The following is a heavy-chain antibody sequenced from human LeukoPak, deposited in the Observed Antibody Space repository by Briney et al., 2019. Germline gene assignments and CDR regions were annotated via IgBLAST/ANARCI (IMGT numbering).Heavy chain of an antibody. Sequence: SETLSLTCTVSGGSISSSSYYWGWIRQPPGKGLEWIGSIYYSGSTYYNPSLKSRVTISVDTSKNQFSLKLSSVTAADTAVYYCARHTSDYGDYLFDYWGQGTLVTVSS. CDR3: ARHTSDYGDYLFDY. J-gene: IGHJ4*02. V-gene: IGHV4-39*01. CDR1: GGSISSSSYY. D-gene: IGHD4-17*01. CDR2: IYYSGST.